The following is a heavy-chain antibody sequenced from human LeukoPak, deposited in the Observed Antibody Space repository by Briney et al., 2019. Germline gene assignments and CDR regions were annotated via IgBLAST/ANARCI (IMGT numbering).Heavy chain of an antibody. J-gene: IGHJ4*02. V-gene: IGHV4-39*01. CDR1: GGSISSSSYY. D-gene: IGHD6-19*01. CDR3: ARLDHSVAGFDY. Sequence: PSETLSLTCTVSGGSISSSSYYWGWIRQPPGKGLEWLGSIYYSGSTYYNPSLKSRVTISVDTSKNQFSLKLSSVTAADTAVYYCARLDHSVAGFDYWGQGTLVTVSS. CDR2: IYYSGST.